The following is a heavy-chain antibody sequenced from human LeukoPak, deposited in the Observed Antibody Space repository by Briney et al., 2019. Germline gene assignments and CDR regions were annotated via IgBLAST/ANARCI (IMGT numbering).Heavy chain of an antibody. CDR2: IYYSGTT. D-gene: IGHD2-2*01. J-gene: IGHJ5*02. V-gene: IGHV4-59*01. CDR1: SGSISSYY. CDR3: ARHLGYCSSTSCYPWFDP. Sequence: SETLSLTCTVSSGSISSYYWSWIRQSPGTGLEWIGYIYYSGTTDYNPSLKNRVTISVDTSKNQFSLKLSSVTAADTAVYYCARHLGYCSSTSCYPWFDPWGQGTLVTVSS.